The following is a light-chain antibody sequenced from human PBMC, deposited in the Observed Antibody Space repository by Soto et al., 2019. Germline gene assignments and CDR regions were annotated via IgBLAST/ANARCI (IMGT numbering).Light chain of an antibody. CDR2: GNS. J-gene: IGLJ2*01. CDR3: QSYDSSLSGVV. CDR1: SPNIGAGYD. Sequence: QSVLTQPPSVSGAPGRRVTISCPGSSPNIGAGYDVHWYQQLPGTAPKLLIYGNSNRPSGVPDRFSGSKSGTSASLAITGLQAEDEADYYCQSYDSSLSGVVFGGGTQLTVL. V-gene: IGLV1-40*01.